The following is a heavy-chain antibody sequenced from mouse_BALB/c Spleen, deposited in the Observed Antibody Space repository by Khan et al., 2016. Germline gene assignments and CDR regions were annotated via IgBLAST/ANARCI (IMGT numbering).Heavy chain of an antibody. V-gene: IGHV1-12*01. CDR2: IYPGNGDT. J-gene: IGHJ2*01. CDR1: GYTFTSYN. Sequence: LQQSGAELVKPGASVKMSCTASGYTFTSYNMHWVKQTPGQGLEWIGAIYPGNGDTSYNQKFKGKATLTGDKAYSTVYMQLSSLTSEASAVYYCAREDNYFDYWGQGTTLTVSS. CDR3: AREDNYFDY.